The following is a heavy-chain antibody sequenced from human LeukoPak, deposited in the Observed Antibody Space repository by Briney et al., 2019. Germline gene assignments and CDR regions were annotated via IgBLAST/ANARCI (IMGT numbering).Heavy chain of an antibody. D-gene: IGHD2-8*01. CDR1: GGSISSYY. CDR2: IHYSGSS. CDR3: ALAPNSNWFDF. V-gene: IGHV4-59*08. Sequence: SETPSLTCTVSGGSISSYYWSWIRQPPGKGLEWIGYIHYSGSSVYNPSLKSRGTISIDTSRRQFFLKLNSVTAADTAVYFCALAPNSNWFDFWGPGTLVTVSS. J-gene: IGHJ5*01.